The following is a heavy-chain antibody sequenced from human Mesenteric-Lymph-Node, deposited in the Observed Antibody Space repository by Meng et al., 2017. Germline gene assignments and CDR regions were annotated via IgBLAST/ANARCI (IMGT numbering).Heavy chain of an antibody. J-gene: IGHJ4*02. Sequence: GRLKIPCAASGFTISSYWMSWVRQAPGKGLEWVANIKQSGSEKYYVDSVKGRFTISKDNAKNTLYQQMNSLGAEDTAVYYYAGDSVFGMVRGVASWGQGPLVTVSS. CDR1: GFTISSYW. V-gene: IGHV3-7*01. D-gene: IGHD3-10*01. CDR2: IKQSGSEK. CDR3: AGDSVFGMVRGVAS.